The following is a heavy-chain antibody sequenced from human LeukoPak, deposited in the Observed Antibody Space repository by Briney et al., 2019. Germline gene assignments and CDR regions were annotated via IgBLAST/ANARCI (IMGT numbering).Heavy chain of an antibody. CDR2: IYYSGST. Sequence: SETLSLTCTVSGGSISSSSYYWGWIRQPPGKGLEWIGSIYYSGSTYYNPSLKSRVTISVDTSKNQFSLKLSSVTAADTAVYYCASSRRIVGATGAFDIWGQGTMVTVSS. CDR3: ASSRRIVGATGAFDI. V-gene: IGHV4-39*07. J-gene: IGHJ3*02. D-gene: IGHD1-26*01. CDR1: GGSISSSSYY.